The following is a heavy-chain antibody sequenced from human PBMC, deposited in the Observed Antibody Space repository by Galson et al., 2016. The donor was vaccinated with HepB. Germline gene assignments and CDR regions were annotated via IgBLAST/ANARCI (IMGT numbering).Heavy chain of an antibody. V-gene: IGHV1-18*01. CDR1: GFTFTSYG. D-gene: IGHD3-16*01. J-gene: IGHJ1*01. CDR3: ARDFRLAAGGTSYFEH. CDR2: ISTPSGKT. Sequence: SVKVSCKASGFTFTSYGVSWVRQAPGQGLEWMGWISTPSGKTYYEQKFQDRVTLTTDTSTSTVYMELKSLRNDDAAVYYCARDFRLAAGGTSYFEHWGQGTLVTVSS.